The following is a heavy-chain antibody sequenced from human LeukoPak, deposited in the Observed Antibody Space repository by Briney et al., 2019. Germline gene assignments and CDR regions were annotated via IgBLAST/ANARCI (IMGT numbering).Heavy chain of an antibody. CDR2: IYSGGST. V-gene: IGHV3-53*01. CDR1: GFTVSSNY. CDR3: ARPSYYYYYGMDV. Sequence: GGSLRLSCAASGFTVSSNYMSWVRQAPGKGLKWVSVIYSGGSTYYADSVKGRFTISRDNSKNTLYLQMNSLRAEDTAVYYCARPSYYYYYGMDVWGQGTTVTVSS. J-gene: IGHJ6*02.